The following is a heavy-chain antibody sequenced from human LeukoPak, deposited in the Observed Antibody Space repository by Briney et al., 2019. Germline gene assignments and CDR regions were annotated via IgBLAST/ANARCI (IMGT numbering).Heavy chain of an antibody. CDR1: GFTFTTYA. V-gene: IGHV3-23*01. D-gene: IGHD5-18*01. Sequence: AGGSLRLSCAASGFTFTTYAMSWVRQAPEKGLEWVSGISVSGGTTYYADSVKGRFTISRDNSKNTLYLQMNSLRAEDTAVYYCAKDLWQYVDTAMVIDYWGQGTLVTVSS. CDR3: AKDLWQYVDTAMVIDY. CDR2: ISVSGGTT. J-gene: IGHJ4*02.